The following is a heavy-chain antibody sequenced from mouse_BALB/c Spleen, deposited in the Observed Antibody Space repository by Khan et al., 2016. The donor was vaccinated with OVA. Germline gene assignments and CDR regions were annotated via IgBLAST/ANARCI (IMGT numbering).Heavy chain of an antibody. CDR2: ILPGSDTI. J-gene: IGHJ4*01. D-gene: IGHD4-1*01. V-gene: IGHV1-9*01. CDR1: GYTFSNFW. Sequence: QVQLKQSGAELMKPGASVKISCKATGYTFSNFWIEWVQQRPGHGLEWIGEILPGSDTIHHNEKFKGKATFTADPSSNTAYIQLSSLTSEDSAVYYCARGAGTTDGMDYWGQGTSVTVAS. CDR3: ARGAGTTDGMDY.